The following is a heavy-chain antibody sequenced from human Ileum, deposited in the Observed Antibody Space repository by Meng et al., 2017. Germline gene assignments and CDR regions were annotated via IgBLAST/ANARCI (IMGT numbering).Heavy chain of an antibody. CDR1: GFTFSNYW. D-gene: IGHD1/OR15-1a*01. CDR2: IKEDGSDK. J-gene: IGHJ3*01. Sequence: GESLKISCAASGFTFSNYWMSWVRQAPGKGLEWVANIKEDGSDKYYVDSVKGRFTISRDDPKNSLYLQMNSLRAEDTAVYFCARNKRGGVWGQGKMVNVSS. CDR3: ARNKRGGV. V-gene: IGHV3-7*01.